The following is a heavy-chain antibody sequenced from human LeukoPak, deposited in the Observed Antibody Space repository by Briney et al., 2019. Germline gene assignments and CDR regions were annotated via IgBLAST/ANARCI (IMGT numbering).Heavy chain of an antibody. D-gene: IGHD2-2*01. CDR3: ARASPRYESYYYYYYYMDV. Sequence: PSETLSLTCTVSGYSISSGYHWGWIRQPPGKGLEWIGSIYHSGSTYYNPSLKSRVTISVDTSKNQFSLKLSSVTAADTAVYYCARASPRYESYYYYYYYMDVWGKGTTVTVSS. V-gene: IGHV4-38-2*02. CDR1: GYSISSGYH. CDR2: IYHSGST. J-gene: IGHJ6*03.